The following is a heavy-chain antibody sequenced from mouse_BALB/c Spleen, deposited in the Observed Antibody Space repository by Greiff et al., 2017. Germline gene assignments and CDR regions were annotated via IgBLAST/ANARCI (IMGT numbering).Heavy chain of an antibody. J-gene: IGHJ4*01. CDR2: IWADGST. Sequence: VQLLESGPGLVAPSQSLSISCTVSGFSLTSYGVSWVRQPPGKGLEWLGVIWADGSTNYHSALISRLSISKDNSKSQVFLKLNSLQTDDTATYYCAIYGSYVDYYAMDYWGQGTSVTVSS. CDR3: AIYGSYVDYYAMDY. V-gene: IGHV2-3*01. D-gene: IGHD1-1*02. CDR1: GFSLTSYG.